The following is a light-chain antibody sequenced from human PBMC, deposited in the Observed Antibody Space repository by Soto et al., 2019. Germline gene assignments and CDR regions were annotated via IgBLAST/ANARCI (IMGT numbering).Light chain of an antibody. CDR3: QQYGSSPQT. J-gene: IGKJ1*01. Sequence: EIVLTQSPGTLSLSPGERATLSCRASQSGSGNFLAWYQQKPGQAPRLLIYAASSRATGIPDRFSGSGSGTDFTLTISRLEPEDFAVYYCQQYGSSPQTFGRGTKVEIK. CDR1: QSGSGNF. V-gene: IGKV3-20*01. CDR2: AAS.